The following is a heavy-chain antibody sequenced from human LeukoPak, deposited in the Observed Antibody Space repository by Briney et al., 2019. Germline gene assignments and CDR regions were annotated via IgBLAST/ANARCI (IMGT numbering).Heavy chain of an antibody. CDR1: GFTFSSYS. Sequence: PGGSLRLSCAASGFTFSSYSMNWVRHAPGKGLEWVSSISSSSSYIYHADSVKGRFTISRDNAKNSLYLQMNSLRAEDTAVYYCARSSSGLPVNWGQGTLVTVSS. CDR3: ARSSSGLPVN. V-gene: IGHV3-21*01. CDR2: ISSSSSYI. J-gene: IGHJ4*02. D-gene: IGHD3-10*01.